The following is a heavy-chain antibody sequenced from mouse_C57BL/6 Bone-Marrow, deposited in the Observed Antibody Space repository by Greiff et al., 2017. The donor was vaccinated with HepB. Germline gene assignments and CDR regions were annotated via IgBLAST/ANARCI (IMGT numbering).Heavy chain of an antibody. D-gene: IGHD3-2*02. Sequence: QVQLKESGAELVKPGASVKISCKASGCAFSSYWMNWVKQRPGKGLEWIGQIYPGDGDTNYNGKFKGKATLTADKSSSTAYMQLSSLTSEDSAVYFCARRAQANSWFAYWGQGTLVTVSA. J-gene: IGHJ3*01. CDR3: ARRAQANSWFAY. CDR1: GCAFSSYW. V-gene: IGHV1-80*01. CDR2: IYPGDGDT.